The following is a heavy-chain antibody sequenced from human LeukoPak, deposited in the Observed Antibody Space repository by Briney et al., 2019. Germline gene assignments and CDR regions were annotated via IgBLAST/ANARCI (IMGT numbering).Heavy chain of an antibody. Sequence: SETLSLTCAVSGGSIYSTNWWSWVRQPPGKGLEWIAEVFHAGNINYNPSLKSRVTISIHKSKSQFSLKLSSMTAADTAVYYCARVRDGSRFDYWGQGTLVTVSS. CDR2: VFHAGNI. D-gene: IGHD1-26*01. CDR1: GGSIYSTNW. V-gene: IGHV4-4*02. CDR3: ARVRDGSRFDY. J-gene: IGHJ4*02.